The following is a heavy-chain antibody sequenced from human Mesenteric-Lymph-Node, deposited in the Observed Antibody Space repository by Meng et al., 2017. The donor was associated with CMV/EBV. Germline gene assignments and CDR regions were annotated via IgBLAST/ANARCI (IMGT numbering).Heavy chain of an antibody. Sequence: GESLKISCAASGFTFDDYGMSWVRQAPGKGLEWVANIKGDGSEIHYADSVKGRFTISRDNAKNSLFLQMNSLRADDTSVYYCAQANNFESWGQGTLVTVSS. V-gene: IGHV3-7*01. CDR2: IKGDGSEI. CDR3: AQANNFES. CDR1: GFTFDDYG. J-gene: IGHJ4*02. D-gene: IGHD4/OR15-4a*01.